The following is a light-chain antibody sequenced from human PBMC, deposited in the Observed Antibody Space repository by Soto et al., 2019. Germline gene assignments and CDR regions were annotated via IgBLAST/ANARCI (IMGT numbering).Light chain of an antibody. J-gene: IGKJ4*01. CDR2: AAS. CDR1: QSISSY. Sequence: DIQMTQSPSSLSASVGDRVTITCRASQSISSYLNWYQQKPGKAPKLLIYAASSLQSWVTSRFSGSGSGTDFTLTISSLQPEYFATYYCQQSYSTPLFGGGTKVEIK. CDR3: QQSYSTPL. V-gene: IGKV1-39*01.